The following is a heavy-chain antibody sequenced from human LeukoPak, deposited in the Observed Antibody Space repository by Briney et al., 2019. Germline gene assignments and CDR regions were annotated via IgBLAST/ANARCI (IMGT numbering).Heavy chain of an antibody. J-gene: IGHJ4*02. CDR2: FDPEDGET. CDR3: ATDSQVQLWPPIFDY. D-gene: IGHD5-18*01. Sequence: ASVKVSCKVSGYTLTELSMHWVRQAPGKGLEWMGGFDPEDGETIYAQEFQGRVTMTEDTSTDTAYTELSSLRSEDTAVYYCATDSQVQLWPPIFDYWGQGTLVTVSS. V-gene: IGHV1-24*01. CDR1: GYTLTELS.